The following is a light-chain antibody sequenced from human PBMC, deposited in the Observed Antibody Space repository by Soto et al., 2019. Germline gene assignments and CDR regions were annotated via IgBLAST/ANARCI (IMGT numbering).Light chain of an antibody. J-gene: IGLJ1*01. CDR3: CSYAGGYTYV. Sequence: QSALTQPRSVSGSPGQSVTISCTGTSGDVGDYHYVSWYQQHPGKAPKLMIFDVTKRPSGVPDRFSGSKSGYTASLTISGLQPDDDADYYCCSYAGGYTYVFGTGTKSPS. CDR1: SGDVGDYHY. V-gene: IGLV2-11*01. CDR2: DVT.